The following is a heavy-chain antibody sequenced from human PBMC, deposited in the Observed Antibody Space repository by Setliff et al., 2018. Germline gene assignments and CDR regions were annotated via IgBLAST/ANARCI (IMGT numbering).Heavy chain of an antibody. D-gene: IGHD3-9*01. CDR1: GGSVSTFC. V-gene: IGHV4-4*09. J-gene: IGHJ4*02. Sequence: KPSETLSLTCRVSGGSVSTFCWTWIRQPPGKGLEWIGYIFTSGSTQYNPSLKSRATISRDASSNQFSLKLFSVTAADTAVYYCAHSTTFDLHHDYWGQGALVTVSS. CDR2: IFTSGST. CDR3: AHSTTFDLHHDY.